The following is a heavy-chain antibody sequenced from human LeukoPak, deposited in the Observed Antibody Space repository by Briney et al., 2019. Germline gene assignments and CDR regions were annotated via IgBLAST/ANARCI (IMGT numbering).Heavy chain of an antibody. CDR1: GSPFSDYY. V-gene: IGHV3-11*01. CDR3: ARDNSGAYGN. J-gene: IGHJ4*02. D-gene: IGHD1-26*01. Sequence: PGGSLRLSCVASGSPFSDYYMMWIRQAPGKGLEWVSYISNTGTTIYYADSVKGRFTISRDNAKNSLYLQMNSLRAEDTAVYYCARDNSGAYGNSGQGTLVTVSS. CDR2: ISNTGTTI.